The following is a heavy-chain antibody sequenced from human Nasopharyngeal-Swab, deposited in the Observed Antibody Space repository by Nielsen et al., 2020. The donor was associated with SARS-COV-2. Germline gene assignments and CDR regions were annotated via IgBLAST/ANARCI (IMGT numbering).Heavy chain of an antibody. J-gene: IGHJ6*02. V-gene: IGHV3-30*18. CDR2: ISYDGSNK. CDR3: AKLIEEGSGSYYALYYYYGMDV. D-gene: IGHD3-10*01. Sequence: VRQAPGKGLEWVAVISYDGSNKYYADSVKGRFTISRDNSKNTLYLQMNSLRAEDTAVYYCAKLIEEGSGSYYALYYYYGMDVRGQGTTVTVSS.